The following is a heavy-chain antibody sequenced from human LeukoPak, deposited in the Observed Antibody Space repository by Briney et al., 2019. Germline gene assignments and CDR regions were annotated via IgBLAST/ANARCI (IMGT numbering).Heavy chain of an antibody. Sequence: GSLRLSCAASGFTFSSYAMHWVRQAPGKGLEGVAVISYDGSNKYYADSVKGRFTISRDNSKNTLYLQMNSLRAEDTAVYYCSRPGGSGWYRDYWGQGTLVTVSS. V-gene: IGHV3-30*04. CDR2: ISYDGSNK. D-gene: IGHD6-19*01. CDR3: SRPGGSGWYRDY. CDR1: GFTFSSYA. J-gene: IGHJ4*02.